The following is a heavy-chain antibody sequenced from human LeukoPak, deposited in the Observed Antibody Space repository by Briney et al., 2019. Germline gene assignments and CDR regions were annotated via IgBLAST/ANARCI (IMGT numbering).Heavy chain of an antibody. D-gene: IGHD3-22*01. V-gene: IGHV1-2*02. CDR1: GYTFTGYY. Sequence: GASVKVSCKASGYTFTGYYMHWVRQAPGQGLEWMGWINPNSGGTNYAQKFQGRVTMTRDTSISTVYMELSRLRSDDTAVYYCASAPITYYYDSSGSEFDYWGQGTLVTVSS. CDR2: INPNSGGT. J-gene: IGHJ4*02. CDR3: ASAPITYYYDSSGSEFDY.